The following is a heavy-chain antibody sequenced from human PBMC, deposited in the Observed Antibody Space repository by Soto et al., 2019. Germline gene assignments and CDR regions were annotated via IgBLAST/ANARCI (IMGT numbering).Heavy chain of an antibody. J-gene: IGHJ4*02. D-gene: IGHD3-10*01. CDR2: ISYDGSNK. Sequence: KGLEWVAVISYDGSNKYYADSVKGRFTISRDNSKNTLYLQMNSLRAEDTAVYYCAKDIAPYRSGSNDSDYWGEG. V-gene: IGHV3-30*18. CDR3: AKDIAPYRSGSNDSDY.